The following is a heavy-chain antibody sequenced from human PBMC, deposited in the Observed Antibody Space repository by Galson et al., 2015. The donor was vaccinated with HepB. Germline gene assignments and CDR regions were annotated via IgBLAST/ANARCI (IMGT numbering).Heavy chain of an antibody. CDR2: ISWNSGSI. Sequence: SLRLSCAASGFTFDDYAMHWVRQAPGKGLEWVSGISWNSGSIGYADSVKGRFTISRDNAKNSLYLQMNSLRAEDTALYYCAKDKDRIAALPKEWGQGTLVTVSS. CDR3: AKDKDRIAALPKE. V-gene: IGHV3-9*01. CDR1: GFTFDDYA. D-gene: IGHD6-6*01. J-gene: IGHJ4*02.